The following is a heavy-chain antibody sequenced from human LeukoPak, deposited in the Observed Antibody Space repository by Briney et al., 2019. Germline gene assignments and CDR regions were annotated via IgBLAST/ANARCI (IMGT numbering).Heavy chain of an antibody. Sequence: SETLSLTCTVSGGSISSYYWSWIRQPAGKGLEWIGRIYTSGSTNYNPSLKSRVTMSVDMSKNQFSLKLSSVTAADTAVYYCARDTWPKLGYCSGGSCLDAFDIWGQGTMVTVSS. J-gene: IGHJ3*02. CDR1: GGSISSYY. D-gene: IGHD2-15*01. CDR3: ARDTWPKLGYCSGGSCLDAFDI. V-gene: IGHV4-4*07. CDR2: IYTSGST.